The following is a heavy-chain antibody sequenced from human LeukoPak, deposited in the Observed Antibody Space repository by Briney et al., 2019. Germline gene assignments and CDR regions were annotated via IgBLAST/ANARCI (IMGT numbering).Heavy chain of an antibody. V-gene: IGHV1-2*02. CDR1: GYTFTGYY. CDR3: ARIRYYSSGYYDY. D-gene: IGHD3-22*01. J-gene: IGHJ4*02. CDR2: INPKSGDT. Sequence: GASVKVSCKASGYTFTGYYFHWVRQAPGQGLEWMGWINPKSGDTNYAQKFQGRVTMTRDTSISTAYMELSRLRSDDTAVYYGARIRYYSSGYYDYWGQGTLVTVSS.